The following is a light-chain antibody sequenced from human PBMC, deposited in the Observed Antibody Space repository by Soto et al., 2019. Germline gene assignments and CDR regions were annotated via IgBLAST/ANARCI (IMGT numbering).Light chain of an antibody. Sequence: DIQVTQSPSSLSASVGDRVTITCRASQGISIWLAWYQQKPEEAPKSLIYEASSLQSGVPSRFSGSGSGTDFTLTISSLQPEDSATYYCQQYNSYPLTFGGGTKVEIK. CDR1: QGISIW. V-gene: IGKV1D-16*01. CDR3: QQYNSYPLT. J-gene: IGKJ4*01. CDR2: EAS.